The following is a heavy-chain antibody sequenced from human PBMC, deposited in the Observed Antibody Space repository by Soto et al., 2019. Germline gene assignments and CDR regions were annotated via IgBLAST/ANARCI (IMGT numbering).Heavy chain of an antibody. V-gene: IGHV4-34*01. D-gene: IGHD5-18*01. CDR3: ARGLRGYISDSLGTPRPINRFDP. CDR1: GGAFSDYY. J-gene: IGHJ5*02. Sequence: SETLSLTCAVAGGAFSDYYWTWIRQPLGKGLQWIGEIHPSGDTNYDPSLKSRVTLSVDTSTNRVSLRLTSVTAADTAVYYCARGLRGYISDSLGTPRPINRFDPWGQGTVVTVYS. CDR2: IHPSGDT.